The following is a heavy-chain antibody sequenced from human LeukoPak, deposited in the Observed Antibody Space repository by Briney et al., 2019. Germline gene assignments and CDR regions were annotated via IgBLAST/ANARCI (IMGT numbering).Heavy chain of an antibody. J-gene: IGHJ4*02. Sequence: SETLSLTCTVSGVSISSSSCYWGWIRQPPGKGLEWIGSIYYSGSTYYNPSLKSRVTISVDTSKNQFSLKLSSVTAADTAVYYCAGHERRYDYVWGSYRWESFDYWGQGTLVTVSS. CDR1: GVSISSSSCY. CDR2: IYYSGST. V-gene: IGHV4-39*01. D-gene: IGHD3-16*02. CDR3: AGHERRYDYVWGSYRWESFDY.